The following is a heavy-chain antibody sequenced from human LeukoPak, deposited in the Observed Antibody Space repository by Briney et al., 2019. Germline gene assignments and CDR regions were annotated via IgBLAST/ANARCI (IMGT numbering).Heavy chain of an antibody. CDR1: GGSINSYY. D-gene: IGHD3-16*01. J-gene: IGHJ5*02. CDR2: IYNSGNT. CDR3: GRESGSYLWRSWLNP. V-gene: IGHV4-59*01. Sequence: KASETLSLTCTVSGGSINSYYWTWIRQPPGKGLEWIGNIYNSGNTNYNPSLKSRVTISVDTSTNQFSRRLNSMTAAHTTVFYLGRESGSYLWRSWLNPWGQGTLVTVSS.